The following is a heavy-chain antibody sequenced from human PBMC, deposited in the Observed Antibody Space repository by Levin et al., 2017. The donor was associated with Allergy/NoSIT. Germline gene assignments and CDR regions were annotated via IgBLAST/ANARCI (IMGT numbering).Heavy chain of an antibody. CDR1: GYTFTDHY. V-gene: IGHV1-2*02. Sequence: ASVKVSCKASGYTFTDHYLQWVRQAPGQGLEWMGWINPSSGDTKYAEKLQGRVTMTRDTSITTAYMELSRLRSDDTAVYYCARDGLGGKDYWGQGTLVTVSS. D-gene: IGHD2-2*03. CDR2: INPSSGDT. CDR3: ARDGLGGKDY. J-gene: IGHJ4*02.